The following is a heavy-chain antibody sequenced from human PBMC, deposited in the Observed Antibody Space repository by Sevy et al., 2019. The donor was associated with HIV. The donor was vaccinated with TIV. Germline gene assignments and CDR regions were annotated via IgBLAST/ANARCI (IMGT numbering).Heavy chain of an antibody. CDR3: AKDQEEWLLPAYYFDY. J-gene: IGHJ4*02. D-gene: IGHD5-12*01. Sequence: GGSLRLSCAASGFTFSSYGMHWVRQAPGKGLEWVAVISYDGSNKYYEDSVKGRFTISRDNSKNTLYLQMNSLRAEDTAVYYCAKDQEEWLLPAYYFDYWGQGTLVTVSS. V-gene: IGHV3-30*18. CDR1: GFTFSSYG. CDR2: ISYDGSNK.